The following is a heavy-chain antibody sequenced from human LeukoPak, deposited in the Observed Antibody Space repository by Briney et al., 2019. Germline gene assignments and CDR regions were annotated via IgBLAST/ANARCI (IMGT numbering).Heavy chain of an antibody. CDR3: ARDLTEDYGGNSDFDY. V-gene: IGHV1-18*01. CDR1: GYTFTRFG. D-gene: IGHD4-23*01. CDR2: ISAYNGNT. J-gene: IGHJ4*02. Sequence: ASVKVSCKASGYTFTRFGISWVRQAPGQGLEWMGWISAYNGNTNYTQKLQGRVTMTTDTSTSTAYMELRSLRSDDTAVYYCARDLTEDYGGNSDFDYWGQGTLVTVSS.